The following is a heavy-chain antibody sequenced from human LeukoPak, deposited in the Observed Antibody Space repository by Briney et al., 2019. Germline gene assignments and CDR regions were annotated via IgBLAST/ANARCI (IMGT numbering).Heavy chain of an antibody. CDR1: GGTFSSYA. V-gene: IGHV1-69*13. J-gene: IGHJ4*02. D-gene: IGHD2-2*02. Sequence: SVKVSCKASGGTFSSYAISWVRQAPGQGLEWMGGIIPIFGTANYAQKFQGRVTITAAQYTSTAYMGLSSLRSEDTTAYYCARGGLYCSSTSCYTPFDYWGQGTLVTVSS. CDR2: IIPIFGTA. CDR3: ARGGLYCSSTSCYTPFDY.